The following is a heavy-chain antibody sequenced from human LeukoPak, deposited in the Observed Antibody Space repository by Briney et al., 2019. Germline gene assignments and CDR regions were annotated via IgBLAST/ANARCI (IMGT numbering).Heavy chain of an antibody. V-gene: IGHV1-46*01. CDR2: INPSGGST. CDR3: ARVGYYGSGSSGDDY. J-gene: IGHJ4*02. CDR1: GYTFTSYY. Sequence: ASLKVSCKASGYTFTSYYMHWVRQAPGQGLEWMGIINPSGGSTSYAQKFQGRVTMTRDTSTSTVYMELSSLRSEDTAVYYCARVGYYGSGSSGDDYWGQGTLVTVSS. D-gene: IGHD3-10*01.